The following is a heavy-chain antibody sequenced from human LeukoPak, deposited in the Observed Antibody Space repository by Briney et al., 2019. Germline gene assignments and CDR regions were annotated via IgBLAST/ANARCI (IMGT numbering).Heavy chain of an antibody. CDR1: GGSISSYY. CDR3: ARALEWGDAFDI. D-gene: IGHD3-3*01. J-gene: IGHJ3*02. Sequence: SETLSLTCTVSGGSISSYYWSWIRQPPGKGLEWIGYIYYSGSTNYNPSLKSRVTISVDTSKNQFSLKLSSVTAAATAVYYCARALEWGDAFDIWGQGTMVTVSS. CDR2: IYYSGST. V-gene: IGHV4-59*01.